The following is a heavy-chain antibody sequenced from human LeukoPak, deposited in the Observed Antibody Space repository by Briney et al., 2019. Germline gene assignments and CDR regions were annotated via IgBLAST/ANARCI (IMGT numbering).Heavy chain of an antibody. CDR1: GGSFSGYY. CDR3: ARRRRYCSSTSCYNNYYYYMDV. Sequence: SETLSLTCAVYGGSFSGYYWSWIRQPPGKGLEWIGEINHSGSTNYNPSLKSRVTISVDTSKNQFSLKLSSVTAADTAVYYCARRRRYCSSTSCYNNYYYYMDVWGKGTTVTISS. V-gene: IGHV4-34*01. D-gene: IGHD2-2*02. CDR2: INHSGST. J-gene: IGHJ6*03.